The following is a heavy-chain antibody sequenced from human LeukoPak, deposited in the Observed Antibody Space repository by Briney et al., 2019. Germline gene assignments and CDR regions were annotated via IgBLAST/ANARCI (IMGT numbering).Heavy chain of an antibody. J-gene: IGHJ5*02. Sequence: PSETLSLTCTVSGASISSSTDYWGWIRQPPGKGLEWIANIYYSGSTYYNPSFKSRVTISVDTSKNQFSLKLSSVTAADTAVYYCAGLIRPGWFDPWGQGTLVTVSS. CDR1: GASISSSTDY. CDR2: IYYSGST. V-gene: IGHV4-39*01. D-gene: IGHD1-14*01. CDR3: AGLIRPGWFDP.